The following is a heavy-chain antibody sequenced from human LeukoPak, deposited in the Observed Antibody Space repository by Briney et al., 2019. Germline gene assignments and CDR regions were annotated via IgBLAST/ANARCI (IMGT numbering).Heavy chain of an antibody. J-gene: IGHJ4*02. Sequence: PGGSLRLSCAASGFTFSDYGIHWVRQAPGKGLEWVAAIWYDGGNKFYAESVKGRFIISRDNSKNTLYLQMNSLRAEDTAVYYCARLGYFDWLLTSFFVGVGGDYDYWGQGTLVTVSS. CDR2: IWYDGGNK. V-gene: IGHV3-33*01. D-gene: IGHD3-9*01. CDR3: ARLGYFDWLLTSFFVGVGGDYDY. CDR1: GFTFSDYG.